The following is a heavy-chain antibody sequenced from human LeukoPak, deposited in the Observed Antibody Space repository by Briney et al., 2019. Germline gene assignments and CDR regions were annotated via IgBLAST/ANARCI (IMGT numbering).Heavy chain of an antibody. D-gene: IGHD1-26*01. CDR3: AREWTRGAGSYYWPDAFDI. Sequence: ASVKVSCKASGYTFTGCYMHWVRQAPGQGLEWMGWINPNSGGTNYAQKFQGRVTMTRDTSISTAYMELSRLGPDDTAVYYCAREWTRGAGSYYWPDAFDIWGQGTMVTVSS. V-gene: IGHV1-2*02. J-gene: IGHJ3*02. CDR1: GYTFTGCY. CDR2: INPNSGGT.